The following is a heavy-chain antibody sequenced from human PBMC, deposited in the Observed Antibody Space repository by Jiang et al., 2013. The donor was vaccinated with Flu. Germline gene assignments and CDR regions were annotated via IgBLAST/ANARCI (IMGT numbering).Heavy chain of an antibody. CDR2: SYYTGST. D-gene: IGHD2-2*02. J-gene: IGHJ1*01. CDR3: ARDLATYPAALQH. V-gene: IGHV4-59*01. Sequence: LVKPSETLSLTCTVSGGSISSYYWTWMRQPPGKGLEWIGYSYYTGSTNYNPSLKSRVTISVDRSKNQFSLTLSSVTAADTAVYYCARDLATYPAALQHWGQGTLVTVSS. CDR1: GGSISSYY.